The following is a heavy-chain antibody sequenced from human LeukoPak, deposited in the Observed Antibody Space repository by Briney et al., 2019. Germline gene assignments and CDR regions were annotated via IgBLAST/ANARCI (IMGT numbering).Heavy chain of an antibody. D-gene: IGHD2-2*01. CDR3: ARAQCSSTSCSDFDP. CDR2: IYPGDSDT. V-gene: IGHV5-51*01. Sequence: GESLKISCKGSGYSFTSYWIGWVRQMPGKGLEWMGIIYPGDSDTRYSPSFQGQVTISADKSISTAYLQWSSLKASDTAMYYCARAQCSSTSCSDFDPWGQGTLVTVSS. CDR1: GYSFTSYW. J-gene: IGHJ5*02.